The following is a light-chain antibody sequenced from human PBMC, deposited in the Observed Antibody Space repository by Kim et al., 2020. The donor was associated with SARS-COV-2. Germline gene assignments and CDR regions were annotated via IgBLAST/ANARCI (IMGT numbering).Light chain of an antibody. CDR3: QQFGISPIT. V-gene: IGKV3-20*01. Sequence: SPGGRATLPCRASQSFTSNFLAWYQQKPGQAPRLLIYAASSRATGIPARFSGSASGTDFTLTISRLEPEDFAVYYCQQFGISPITFGQGTRLEIK. J-gene: IGKJ5*01. CDR2: AAS. CDR1: QSFTSNF.